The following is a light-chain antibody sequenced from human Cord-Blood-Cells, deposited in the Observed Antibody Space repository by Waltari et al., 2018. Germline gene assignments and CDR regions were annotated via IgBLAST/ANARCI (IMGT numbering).Light chain of an antibody. CDR3: CSDAGSSTWV. J-gene: IGLJ3*02. Sequence: QSALTQPASVSGSPGQSITISCTGTRSDVGSYNLVSWYQQHPGKAPKLMIYEGSKRPAGVSNRFSGSKSGNTASLTISGLQAEDEADYYCCSDAGSSTWVFGGGTELTVL. CDR2: EGS. V-gene: IGLV2-23*01. CDR1: RSDVGSYNL.